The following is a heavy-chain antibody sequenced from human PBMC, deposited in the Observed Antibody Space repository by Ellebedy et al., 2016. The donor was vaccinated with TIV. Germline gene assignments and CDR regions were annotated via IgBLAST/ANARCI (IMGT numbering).Heavy chain of an antibody. V-gene: IGHV3-23*01. Sequence: GESLKISCAASGFTFSSYAMGWVRQAPGKGLEWVSTVSGSGFITCYADSVKGRFTISRDKSKNTLSLQMNSLRSEDTAVYYCMREDTGFIDYWGQGTRVTVSS. J-gene: IGHJ4*02. CDR2: VSGSGFIT. D-gene: IGHD2-8*02. CDR1: GFTFSSYA. CDR3: MREDTGFIDY.